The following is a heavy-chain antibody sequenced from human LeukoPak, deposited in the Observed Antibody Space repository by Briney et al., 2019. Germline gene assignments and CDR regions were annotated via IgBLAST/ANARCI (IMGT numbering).Heavy chain of an antibody. J-gene: IGHJ4*02. D-gene: IGHD3-22*01. V-gene: IGHV3-30*18. CDR1: GFTFSSYG. CDR3: AKEPYYDSSGYYEIDY. Sequence: GGSLRLSCAASGFTFSSYGMHWVRQAPGKGLEWVAVISYDGSNKYYADSVKGRFTIFRDNSKNTLYLQMNSLRAEDTAVYYCAKEPYYDSSGYYEIDYWGQGTLVTVSS. CDR2: ISYDGSNK.